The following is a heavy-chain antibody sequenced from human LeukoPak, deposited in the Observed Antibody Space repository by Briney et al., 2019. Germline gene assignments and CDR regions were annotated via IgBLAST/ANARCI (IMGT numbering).Heavy chain of an antibody. Sequence: GGSLRLSCGASGFSFDDYAMRWVRQAPGKGLEWVSLISGDGGGSYYADSVKGRFTISRDNSKDSLYLQMNSLRLEDTALYYWPTPSKGGWYDFVYCGQGTLVTVSS. CDR3: PTPSKGGWYDFVY. CDR1: GFSFDDYA. D-gene: IGHD6-19*01. CDR2: ISGDGGGS. J-gene: IGHJ4*02. V-gene: IGHV3-43*02.